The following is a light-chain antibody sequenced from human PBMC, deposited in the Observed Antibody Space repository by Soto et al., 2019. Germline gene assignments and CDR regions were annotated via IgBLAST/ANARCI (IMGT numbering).Light chain of an antibody. J-gene: IGLJ2*01. CDR2: EVT. CDR3: SSYAGNNNVV. CDR1: SGDVGSYNY. V-gene: IGLV2-8*01. Sequence: QSALTQPPSASGSPGQSVTISCTRTSGDVGSYNYVSWYQRLPGRAPKLVIYEVTKRPSGVPHRFSGSKSGNTASLTVSGLQAEDEADYYCSSYAGNNNVVFGGGTQLTVL.